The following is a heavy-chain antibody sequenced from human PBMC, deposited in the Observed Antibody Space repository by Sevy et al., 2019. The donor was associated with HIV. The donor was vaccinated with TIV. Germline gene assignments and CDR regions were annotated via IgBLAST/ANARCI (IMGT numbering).Heavy chain of an antibody. CDR1: GFTFSSYA. D-gene: IGHD5-18*01. V-gene: IGHV3-23*01. CDR3: AKVLPGRNSYGPYFDY. J-gene: IGHJ4*02. Sequence: GGSLRLSCAASGFTFSSYAMSWVRQAPGKGLEWVSAISGSGGSTYYADSVKGRFTISRDNSKNTLYLQMNSLRAEDTAVYYCAKVLPGRNSYGPYFDYWGQGTLVTVSS. CDR2: ISGSGGST.